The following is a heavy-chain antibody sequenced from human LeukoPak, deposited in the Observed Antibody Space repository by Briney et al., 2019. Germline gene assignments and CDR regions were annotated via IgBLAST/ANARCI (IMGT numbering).Heavy chain of an antibody. D-gene: IGHD2-2*02. V-gene: IGHV3-7*05. CDR2: INQDGSEK. CDR1: GFTFSRYW. J-gene: IGHJ6*02. CDR3: ARFGYNYGMDV. Sequence: PGGSLRLSCAASGFTFSRYWMNWVRQAPGKGLEWVANINQDGSEKYYVDSVKGRFTISRDNANSLLYLQMLSLRAEDTAVYYCARFGYNYGMDVWGQGTTVTVSS.